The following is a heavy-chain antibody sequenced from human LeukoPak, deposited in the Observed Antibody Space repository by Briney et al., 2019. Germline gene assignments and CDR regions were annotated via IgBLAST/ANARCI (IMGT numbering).Heavy chain of an antibody. V-gene: IGHV1-69*01. D-gene: IGHD4-17*01. CDR2: IIPIFGTA. J-gene: IGHJ6*04. CDR1: GGTFSSYA. Sequence: SVKVSCKASGGTFSSYAISWVRQAPGQGLEWMGGIIPIFGTANYAQKFQGRVTITADESTSTAYMELGSLRSEDTAVYYCARDPLNDYGDYYGMDVWGKGTTVTVSS. CDR3: ARDPLNDYGDYYGMDV.